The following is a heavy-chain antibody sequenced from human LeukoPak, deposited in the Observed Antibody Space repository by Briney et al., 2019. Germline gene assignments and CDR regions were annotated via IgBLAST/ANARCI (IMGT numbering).Heavy chain of an antibody. CDR1: GFTFSSYA. CDR3: ARVVVALVDY. CDR2: ISYDGSNK. J-gene: IGHJ4*02. Sequence: PGGSLRLSCAASGFTFSSYAMHWVRQAPGKGLEWVAVISYDGSNKYYADSVKGRFTISRDNSKNTLYLQMNSLRAEDTAVYYCARVVVALVDYWGQGTLVTVSS. V-gene: IGHV3-30-3*01. D-gene: IGHD3-22*01.